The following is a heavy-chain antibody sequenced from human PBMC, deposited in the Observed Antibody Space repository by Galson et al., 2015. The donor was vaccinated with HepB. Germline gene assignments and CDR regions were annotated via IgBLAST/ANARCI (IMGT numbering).Heavy chain of an antibody. CDR3: ARGYCSGGSCYATLFRVFDP. V-gene: IGHV3-23*01. J-gene: IGHJ5*02. Sequence: SLRLSCAASGFTFSSYAMSWVRQAPGKGLEWVSAISGSGGSTYYADSVKGRFTISRDNSKNTLYLQMNSLRAEDTAVYYCARGYCSGGSCYATLFRVFDPWGQGTLVTVSS. CDR1: GFTFSSYA. D-gene: IGHD2-15*01. CDR2: ISGSGGST.